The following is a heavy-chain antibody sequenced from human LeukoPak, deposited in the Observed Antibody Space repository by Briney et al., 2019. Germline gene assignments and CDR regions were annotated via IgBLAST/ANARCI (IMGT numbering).Heavy chain of an antibody. CDR2: INHSGST. CDR3: AKYDFWSGYLF. D-gene: IGHD3-3*01. Sequence: SETLSLTCAVYGGSFSGYYWSWIRQPPGKGLEWIGEINHSGSTNYNPSLKSRVTISVDTSKNQFSLKLSSVTAADTAVYYCAKYDFWSGYLFGGQGTLVTVSS. V-gene: IGHV4-34*01. J-gene: IGHJ4*02. CDR1: GGSFSGYY.